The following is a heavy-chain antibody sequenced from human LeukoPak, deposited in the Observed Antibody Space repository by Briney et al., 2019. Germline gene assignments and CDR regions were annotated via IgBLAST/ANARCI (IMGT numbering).Heavy chain of an antibody. CDR2: ITGSGGRT. Sequence: GGSLRLSCAASGFTFSDYYMSWIRQAPGKGLEWVSAITGSGGRTYYADSVKGRFTISRDNSKNTLYLQMNSLRAEDTAVYYCATRTVVTRGDAFDIWGQGTMVTVSS. D-gene: IGHD4-23*01. CDR3: ATRTVVTRGDAFDI. CDR1: GFTFSDYY. J-gene: IGHJ3*02. V-gene: IGHV3-23*01.